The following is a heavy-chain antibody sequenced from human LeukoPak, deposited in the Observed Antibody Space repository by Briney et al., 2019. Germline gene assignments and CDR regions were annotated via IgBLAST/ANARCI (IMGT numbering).Heavy chain of an antibody. Sequence: PGGSLRLSCAASGVTLSSYAMSWARQAPGKWLEWVSGISSSGSGGNTYYADSVKGRFTISRDNSKNTLYLQMNSLRAEDTAVYYCAKPIAAAGGPLYGERYGMDVWGQGTTVTVSS. D-gene: IGHD6-13*01. CDR2: ISSSGSGGNT. CDR3: AKPIAAAGGPLYGERYGMDV. CDR1: GVTLSSYA. J-gene: IGHJ6*02. V-gene: IGHV3-23*01.